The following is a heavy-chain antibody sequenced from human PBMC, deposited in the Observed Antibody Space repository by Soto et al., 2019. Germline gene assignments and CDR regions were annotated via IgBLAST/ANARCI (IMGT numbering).Heavy chain of an antibody. CDR1: GDTSTSYY. CDR2: IHNSGTS. D-gene: IGHD3-22*01. V-gene: IGHV4-59*01. CDR3: ARDFYDSVGYTWFDS. Sequence: SETLSLTCTVSGDTSTSYYWGWIRQAPGKGLEWIGHIHNSGTSTHNPSLNGRVSISIDMSKKQFSLKLTSLTSADTAVYYCARDFYDSVGYTWFDSWSQGTLVTVSS. J-gene: IGHJ5*01.